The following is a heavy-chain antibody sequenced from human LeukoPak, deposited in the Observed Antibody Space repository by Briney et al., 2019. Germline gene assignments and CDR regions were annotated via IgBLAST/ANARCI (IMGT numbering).Heavy chain of an antibody. Sequence: GGSLRLSCAASGFTFSNYAMRWVRQAPGKGLEWVSGISGSGDGTYYADSVKGRFTISRDNSKNTLYLQMNSLRAEDTAVYYCARRSGIAVAGAFDYWGQGTLVTVSS. D-gene: IGHD6-19*01. CDR1: GFTFSNYA. CDR2: ISGSGDGT. J-gene: IGHJ4*02. CDR3: ARRSGIAVAGAFDY. V-gene: IGHV3-23*01.